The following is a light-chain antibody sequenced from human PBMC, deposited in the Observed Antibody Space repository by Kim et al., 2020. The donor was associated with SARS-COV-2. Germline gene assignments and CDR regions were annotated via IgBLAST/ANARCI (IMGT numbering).Light chain of an antibody. CDR1: SSDVGSYNL. CDR3: CSYAGSRNGRV. Sequence: QSALTQPPSVSGSPGQSITISCSGTSSDVGSYNLVSWYQQHPGKAPKLMIYEGSKRPSGVSHRFSGSKSGNTASLTISGLQAEDEADYYCCSYAGSRNGRVFGGGTQLTVL. V-gene: IGLV2-23*01. CDR2: EGS. J-gene: IGLJ3*02.